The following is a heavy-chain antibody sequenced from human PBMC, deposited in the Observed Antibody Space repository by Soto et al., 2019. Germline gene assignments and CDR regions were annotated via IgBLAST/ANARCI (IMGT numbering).Heavy chain of an antibody. D-gene: IGHD5-18*01. Sequence: SETLSLTCTVSGGSISSSSYYWGWIRQPPGKGLEWIGSIYYSGSTYYNPSLRSRVTISVDTSKNQFSLKLSSVTAADTAVYYCARVVGAYSDYYYYGMDVWGQGTTVTVSS. V-gene: IGHV4-39*01. CDR1: GGSISSSSYY. CDR2: IYYSGST. CDR3: ARVVGAYSDYYYYGMDV. J-gene: IGHJ6*02.